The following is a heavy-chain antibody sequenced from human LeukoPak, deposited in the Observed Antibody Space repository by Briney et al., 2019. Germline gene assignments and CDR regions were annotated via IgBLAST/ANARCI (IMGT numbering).Heavy chain of an antibody. CDR3: ARGSSSSWYPPFYYYYMDV. Sequence: AASVKVSCKASGGTFSSYAISWVRQAPGQGLEWMGGIIPIFGTADYAQKFQGRVTITADKSTSTAYMELSSLRSEDTAVYYCARGSSSSWYPPFYYYYMDVWGKGTTVTVSS. CDR2: IIPIFGTA. V-gene: IGHV1-69*06. D-gene: IGHD6-13*01. J-gene: IGHJ6*03. CDR1: GGTFSSYA.